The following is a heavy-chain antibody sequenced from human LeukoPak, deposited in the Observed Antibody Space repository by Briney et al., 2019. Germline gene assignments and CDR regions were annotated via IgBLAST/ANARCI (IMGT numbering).Heavy chain of an antibody. J-gene: IGHJ6*03. Sequence: ASVKVSCKASGYTFTSYDINWVRQATGQGLEWMGWMNPNSGNTGYAQKFQGRVTMTRNTSISTAYMELSSLRSEDTAVYYCARGRRYCSSTSCHLGVYYYYMDVWGKGTTVTVSS. CDR2: MNPNSGNT. CDR3: ARGRRYCSSTSCHLGVYYYYMDV. V-gene: IGHV1-8*01. CDR1: GYTFTSYD. D-gene: IGHD2-2*01.